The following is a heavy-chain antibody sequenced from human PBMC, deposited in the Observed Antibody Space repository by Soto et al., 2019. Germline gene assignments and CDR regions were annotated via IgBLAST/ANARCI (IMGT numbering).Heavy chain of an antibody. V-gene: IGHV3-21*01. Sequence: EVQLAESGGGLVKPGGSLRLSCAASGFTFNTYNMNWVRQAPGKGLEWVSSISTSGSSVHYRDSVKGPFTISRDNAENSLYLQMNGLRAEDTAVYYCARGNYGAGSNQYWYFDLWGRGTLVTVSS. CDR3: ARGNYGAGSNQYWYFDL. CDR1: GFTFNTYN. J-gene: IGHJ2*01. CDR2: ISTSGSSV. D-gene: IGHD3-10*01.